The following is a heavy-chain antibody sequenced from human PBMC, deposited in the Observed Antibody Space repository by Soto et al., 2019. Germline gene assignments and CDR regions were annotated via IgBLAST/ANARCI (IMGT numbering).Heavy chain of an antibody. CDR3: ARDITTVTTPLYFDL. V-gene: IGHV3-11*05. J-gene: IGHJ2*01. CDR2: ITSSGSYT. D-gene: IGHD4-17*01. Sequence: PGGSLRLSCAASGFTFSVYYMNWIRQAPGKGLEWISYITSSGSYTHYADSVKGRITISRDNAKNSLFLQMNSLRTEDTAVYYCARDITTVTTPLYFDLWGRGTLVTVSS. CDR1: GFTFSVYY.